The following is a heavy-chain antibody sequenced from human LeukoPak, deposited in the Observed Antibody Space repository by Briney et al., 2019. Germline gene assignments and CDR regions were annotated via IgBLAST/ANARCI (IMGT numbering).Heavy chain of an antibody. D-gene: IGHD1-26*01. V-gene: IGHV3-23*01. CDR3: AKDYGPLLASYYYYGMDV. CDR1: GFTFSSYA. J-gene: IGHJ6*02. CDR2: ISGSGGST. Sequence: GGSLRLSCAASGFTFSSYAMSLVRQAPGKGLEWVSAISGSGGSTYYADSVKGRFTISRDNSKNTLYLQMNSLRAEDTAVYYCAKDYGPLLASYYYYGMDVWGQGTTVTVSS.